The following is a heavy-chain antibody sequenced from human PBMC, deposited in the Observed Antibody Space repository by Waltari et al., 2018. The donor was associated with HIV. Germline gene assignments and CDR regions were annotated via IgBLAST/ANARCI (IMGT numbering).Heavy chain of an antibody. J-gene: IGHJ4*02. CDR3: TRDKQTTGATLDY. V-gene: IGHV3-33*01. CDR2: IWDDGSNK. Sequence: QVQLVESGGGVVQPGRSLRLSCAASGFTLSNYGMHWARQAPGEGLEWVALIWDDGSNKFYADSVKGRFIISRDNSKNTLYLQINSLRADDTAVYYCTRDKQTTGATLDYWGQGTLVTVSS. CDR1: GFTLSNYG. D-gene: IGHD2-15*01.